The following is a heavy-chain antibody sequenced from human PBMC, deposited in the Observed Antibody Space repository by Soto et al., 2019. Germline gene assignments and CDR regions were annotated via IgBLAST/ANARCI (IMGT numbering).Heavy chain of an antibody. D-gene: IGHD2-15*01. CDR2: INPSGGST. J-gene: IGHJ4*02. CDR3: ARDLVSAFLGY. CDR1: GYTFTSYY. V-gene: IGHV1-46*01. Sequence: GASVKVSCKASGYTFTSYYMHWVRQAPGQGLEWKGIINPSGGSTSYAQKFQGRVTMTRDTSTSTVYMELSSLRSEDTAVYYCARDLVSAFLGYWGQGTLVTVSS.